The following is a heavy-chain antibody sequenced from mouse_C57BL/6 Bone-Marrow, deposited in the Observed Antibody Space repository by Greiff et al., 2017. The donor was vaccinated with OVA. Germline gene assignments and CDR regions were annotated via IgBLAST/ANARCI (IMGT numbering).Heavy chain of an antibody. CDR1: GYTFTSYW. V-gene: IGHV1-50*01. D-gene: IGHD2-14*01. CDR2: LDPSDSYT. Sequence: QVQLQQPGAELVKPGASVKLSCKASGYTFTSYWMQWVKQRPGQGLEWIGELDPSDSYTNYNQKFKGKATVTVDTSSSTAYMQLSSLTSEDSAVYYCARVPYLEGFDYWGQGTTLTVSS. J-gene: IGHJ2*01. CDR3: ARVPYLEGFDY.